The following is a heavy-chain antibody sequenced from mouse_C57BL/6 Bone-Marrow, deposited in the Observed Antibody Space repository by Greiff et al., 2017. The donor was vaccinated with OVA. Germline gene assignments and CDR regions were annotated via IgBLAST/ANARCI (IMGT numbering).Heavy chain of an antibody. CDR3: ARRLDDY. D-gene: IGHD4-1*01. CDR1: GFTFSSYT. Sequence: EVQLVASWGGLVKPGGSLKLSCAASGFTFSSYTMSWVRQTPEKRLEWVATISGGGGNTYYPDSVKGRFTISRDNAKNTLYLQMSSLRSEDTALYYCARRLDDYWGQGTTLTVSS. J-gene: IGHJ2*01. CDR2: ISGGGGNT. V-gene: IGHV5-9*01.